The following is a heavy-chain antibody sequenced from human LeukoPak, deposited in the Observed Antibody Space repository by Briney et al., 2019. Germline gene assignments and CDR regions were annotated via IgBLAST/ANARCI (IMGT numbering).Heavy chain of an antibody. V-gene: IGHV3-48*03. CDR3: ANPLADFDL. CDR1: GFTFSSYE. Sequence: AGGSLRLSCAASGFTFSSYEMNWVRQAPGRGLEWLSYISRSGSAIFYADSVKGRFTISRDNAKNSLFLQMNSLRAEDTAVYYCANPLADFDLWGRGTLVTVSS. J-gene: IGHJ2*01. CDR2: ISRSGSAI.